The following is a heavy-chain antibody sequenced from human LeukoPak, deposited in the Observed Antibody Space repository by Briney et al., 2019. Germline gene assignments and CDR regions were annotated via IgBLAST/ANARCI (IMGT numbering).Heavy chain of an antibody. CDR3: ATLTGDGGIDY. D-gene: IGHD7-27*01. CDR1: GFTFSSYT. CDR2: IYSGGST. J-gene: IGHJ4*02. Sequence: GGSLRLSCAASGFTFSSYTMNWVRQAPGKGLEWVSVIYSGGSTYYADSVKGRFTISRDNSKNTLNLQMNSLRAEDTAFYYCATLTGDGGIDYWGQGTLVTVSS. V-gene: IGHV3-53*01.